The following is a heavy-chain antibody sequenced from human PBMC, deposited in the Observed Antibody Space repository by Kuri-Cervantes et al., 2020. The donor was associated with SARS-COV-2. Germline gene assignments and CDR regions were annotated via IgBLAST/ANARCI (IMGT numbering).Heavy chain of an antibody. CDR2: INHSGST. D-gene: IGHD3-22*01. CDR3: ARRTNYDTSGYYSQLDY. V-gene: IGHV4-34*01. Sequence: SETLSLTCAVYGGSFSGYYWTWIRQPPGKGLEWIGEINHSGSTNYNPSLKSRVTISVDTSKNQFSLKVSSVTAADTAVYYCARRTNYDTSGYYSQLDYWGHGTLVPVAS. J-gene: IGHJ4*01. CDR1: GGSFSGYY.